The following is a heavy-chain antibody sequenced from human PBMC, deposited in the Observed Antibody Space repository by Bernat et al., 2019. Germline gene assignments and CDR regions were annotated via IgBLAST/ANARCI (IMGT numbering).Heavy chain of an antibody. D-gene: IGHD2-21*01. J-gene: IGHJ3*02. V-gene: IGHV3-30*01. Sequence: QVQLVESGGGVVQPGRSLRLSCAASGFTFSSYAMHWVRQAPGKGLEWVAVISYDGSNKYYADSVKGRFTISRDNSKNTLYLQMNSLRAEDTAVYYCPREIVGAFDIWGQGTMVTVSS. CDR2: ISYDGSNK. CDR1: GFTFSSYA. CDR3: PREIVGAFDI.